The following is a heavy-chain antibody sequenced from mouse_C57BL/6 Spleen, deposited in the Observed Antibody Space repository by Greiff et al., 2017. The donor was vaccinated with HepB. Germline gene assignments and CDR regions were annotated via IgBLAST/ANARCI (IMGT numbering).Heavy chain of an antibody. V-gene: IGHV1-42*01. CDR1: GYSFTGYY. CDR3: AKVIATDYWYFDV. CDR2: INPSTGGT. Sequence: EVQLQQSGPELVKPGASVKISCKASGYSFTGYYMNWVKQSPEKSLEWIGEINPSTGGTTYNQKFKAKATLTVDKSSSTAYMQLKSLTSEDSAVYYCAKVIATDYWYFDVWGTGTTVTVSS. J-gene: IGHJ1*03. D-gene: IGHD1-1*01.